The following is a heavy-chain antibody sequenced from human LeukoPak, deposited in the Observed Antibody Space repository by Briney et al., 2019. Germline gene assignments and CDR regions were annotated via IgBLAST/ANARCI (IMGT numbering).Heavy chain of an antibody. Sequence: ASETLSLTCTVSGGSISSSSYYWSWIRQPPGKGLEWIGEINHSGSTNYNPSLKSRVTISVDTSKNQFSLKLSSVTAADTAVYYCARAHPHGDHDYWGQGTLVTASS. CDR3: ARAHPHGDHDY. CDR1: GGSISSSSYY. J-gene: IGHJ4*02. V-gene: IGHV4-39*07. D-gene: IGHD4-17*01. CDR2: INHSGST.